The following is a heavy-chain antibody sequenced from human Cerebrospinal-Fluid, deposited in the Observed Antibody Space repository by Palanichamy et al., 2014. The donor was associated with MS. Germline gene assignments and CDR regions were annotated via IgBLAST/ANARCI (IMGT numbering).Heavy chain of an antibody. CDR1: GYTFPGYY. Sequence: QVQLVQSGAEVKKPGASVKVSCKASGYTFPGYYIHWVRQAPGQGLEWMGWINPNSGGTDYAQKFQGWVTMTRDTSISTAYMELSRLRSDGTAVYYCAKDGSYGLGVYGLGYGMDVWGQGTTVTVSS. D-gene: IGHD5-18*01. V-gene: IGHV1-2*04. CDR3: AKDGSYGLGVYGLGYGMDV. CDR2: INPNSGGT. J-gene: IGHJ6*02.